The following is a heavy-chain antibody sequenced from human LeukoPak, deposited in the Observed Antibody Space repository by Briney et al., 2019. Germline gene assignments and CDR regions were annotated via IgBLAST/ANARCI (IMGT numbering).Heavy chain of an antibody. D-gene: IGHD3-22*01. CDR3: ARRTYYYDSGAYRRYYFDY. J-gene: IGHJ4*02. Sequence: GESLKISCKGSGYIFTNYWIGWVRQMPGKGLEWMRIIYPGDSDTRCSPSFQGQVTISADKSISTAYLQWSSLKASDTAMYYCARRTYYYDSGAYRRYYFDYWGQGTLVTVSS. V-gene: IGHV5-51*01. CDR2: IYPGDSDT. CDR1: GYIFTNYW.